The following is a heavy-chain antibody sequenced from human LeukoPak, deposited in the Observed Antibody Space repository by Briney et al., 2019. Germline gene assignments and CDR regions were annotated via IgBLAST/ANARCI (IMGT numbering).Heavy chain of an antibody. J-gene: IGHJ3*02. CDR2: ISGSGGST. CDR1: GFTFSSYA. Sequence: GGSLRLSCAASGFTFSSYAMSWVRQAPGKGLEWVSAISGSGGSTYYADSVKGRFTISRDNSKNTLYLQMNSLRAEDTAVYYCAKDLAVATITEVALDIWGQGTMVTVSS. CDR3: AKDLAVATITEVALDI. V-gene: IGHV3-23*01. D-gene: IGHD5-12*01.